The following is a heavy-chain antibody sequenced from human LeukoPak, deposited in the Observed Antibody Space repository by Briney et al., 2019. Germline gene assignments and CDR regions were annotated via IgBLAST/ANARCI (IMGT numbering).Heavy chain of an antibody. J-gene: IGHJ5*02. CDR1: GGTFSSYA. D-gene: IGHD2-2*02. CDR2: IIPILGIA. CDR3: ARGPWNWPLRYCSSTSCYTRGKWFDP. V-gene: IGHV1-69*04. Sequence: SVKVSCKASGGTFSSYAISWVRQAPGQGLEWMGRIIPILGIANYAQKFQGRVTITADKSTSTAYMELSSLRSEDTAVYYCARGPWNWPLRYCSSTSCYTRGKWFDPWGRGTLVTVSS.